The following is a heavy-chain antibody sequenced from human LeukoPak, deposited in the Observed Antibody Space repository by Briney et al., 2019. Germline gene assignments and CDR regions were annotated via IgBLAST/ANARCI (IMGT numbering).Heavy chain of an antibody. D-gene: IGHD1-7*01. CDR1: GDTFTDTY. V-gene: IGHV5-51*01. Sequence: GESLRISCKGSGDTFTDTYIAWVRQMAGKGLEWVGIIYHDGSDTIYSPAFQGQVTISVHHSISTAYLQWTSLKTSDTAMYYCARFLHGNSLDYWGQGTLVTVSS. CDR2: IYHDGSDT. CDR3: ARFLHGNSLDY. J-gene: IGHJ4*02.